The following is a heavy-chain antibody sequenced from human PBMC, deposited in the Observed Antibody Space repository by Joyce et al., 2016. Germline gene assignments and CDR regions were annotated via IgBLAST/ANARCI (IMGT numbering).Heavy chain of an antibody. CDR1: GFSFRYFW. V-gene: IGHV3-7*03. Sequence: EVYLVESGGGLVQPGGSLRFSCAASGFSFRYFWMDWVRQAPGKGLEWVAPISEDGNEKNYMDSLRGRFTISRDNAKTSVDLQINSLRVEDTAVYYCTRGSGTGWFDPWGQGTLVTVSS. CDR3: TRGSGTGWFDP. J-gene: IGHJ5*02. D-gene: IGHD6-13*01. CDR2: ISEDGNEK.